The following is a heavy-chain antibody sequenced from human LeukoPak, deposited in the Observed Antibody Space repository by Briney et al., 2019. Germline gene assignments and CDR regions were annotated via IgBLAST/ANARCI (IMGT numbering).Heavy chain of an antibody. D-gene: IGHD2-21*02. J-gene: IGHJ4*02. CDR2: IYYSGST. Sequence: PSETLSLTFAVSGGSISSSSYYWGWIRQPPGKGLEWIGSIYYSGSTYYNPSLKSRVTISVDTSKNQFSLKLSSVTAADAAVYYCARAGCGGDCYSGAPTNNYWGQETLVTVSS. CDR1: GGSISSSSYY. V-gene: IGHV4-39*01. CDR3: ARAGCGGDCYSGAPTNNY.